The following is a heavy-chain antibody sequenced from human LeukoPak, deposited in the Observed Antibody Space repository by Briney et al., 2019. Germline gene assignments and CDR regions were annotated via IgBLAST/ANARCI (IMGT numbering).Heavy chain of an antibody. CDR1: GFTFSSYA. CDR2: ISGSGGST. CDR3: ASPKLDYYDSSGYYSPFDY. V-gene: IGHV3-23*01. J-gene: IGHJ4*02. Sequence: PGGSLRLSCAASGFTFSSYAMSWVRQAPGKGLEWVSAISGSGGSTYYADSVKGRFTISRDNSKNTLYLQMNSLRAEDTAVYYCASPKLDYYDSSGYYSPFDYWGQGTLVTVSS. D-gene: IGHD3-22*01.